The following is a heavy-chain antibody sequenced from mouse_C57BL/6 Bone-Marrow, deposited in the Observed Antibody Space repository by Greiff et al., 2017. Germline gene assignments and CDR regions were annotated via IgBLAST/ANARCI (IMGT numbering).Heavy chain of an antibody. Sequence: QVQLQQPGAELVKPGASVKLSCKASGYTFTSYWMQWVKQRPGQGLEWIGEIDTSDSYTNYNQKFKGKATLTVDTSSSTAYMQLSSLTSEDSAVYYCARDYYSNYDAMDYWGQGTSVTVSS. D-gene: IGHD2-5*01. CDR3: ARDYYSNYDAMDY. CDR2: IDTSDSYT. V-gene: IGHV1-50*01. CDR1: GYTFTSYW. J-gene: IGHJ4*01.